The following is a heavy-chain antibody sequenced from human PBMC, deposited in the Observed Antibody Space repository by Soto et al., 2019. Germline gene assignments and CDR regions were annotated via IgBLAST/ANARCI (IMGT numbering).Heavy chain of an antibody. Sequence: PSETLSLTCTVSGASISSSNYYWGWIRQPPGRGLEWIGTMYYSGRTYYNPSLKSRVTTSVDTSKNQFSLKLSAVTATDTAVYYCARHGNTVTTGYYYGMDVWGQGTTGTVS. CDR3: ARHGNTVTTGYYYGMDV. CDR2: MYYSGRT. CDR1: GASISSSNYY. J-gene: IGHJ6*02. V-gene: IGHV4-39*01. D-gene: IGHD4-17*01.